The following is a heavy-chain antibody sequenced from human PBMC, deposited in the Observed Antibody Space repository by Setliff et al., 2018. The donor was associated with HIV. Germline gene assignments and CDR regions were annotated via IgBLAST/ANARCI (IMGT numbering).Heavy chain of an antibody. J-gene: IGHJ1*01. CDR3: AKDGSGWSQH. D-gene: IGHD6-19*01. V-gene: IGHV3-48*03. Sequence: PGGSLRLSCAASGFTFSDYWMTWVRQAPGKGLEWVSYIDSSGSTIYYADSVRGRFTVSRDNAKSSLYLQMSSLRTEDMAVYYCAKDGSGWSQHWGQGTRVTVSS. CDR2: IDSSGSTI. CDR1: GFTFSDYW.